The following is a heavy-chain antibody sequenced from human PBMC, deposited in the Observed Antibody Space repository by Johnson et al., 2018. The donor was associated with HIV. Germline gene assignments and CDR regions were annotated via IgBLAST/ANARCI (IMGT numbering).Heavy chain of an antibody. V-gene: IGHV3-20*04. CDR3: ARGKGAAATEAFDI. CDR2: INWNGGST. J-gene: IGHJ3*02. CDR1: GFTFDDYG. Sequence: VQLVESGGGVVRPGGSLRLSCAASGFTFDDYGMSWVRQAPGKGLEWVSGINWNGGSTGYANSVKGRFTISRDNSKNTLYLQMGSLRAGDTAVYYCARGKGAAATEAFDIWGQGTMVTVSS. D-gene: IGHD6-13*01.